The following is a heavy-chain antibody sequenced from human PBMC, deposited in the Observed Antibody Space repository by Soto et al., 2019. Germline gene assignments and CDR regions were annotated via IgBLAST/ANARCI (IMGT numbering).Heavy chain of an antibody. CDR3: AKVRTWNYGIDY. CDR2: LSDNGGSS. Sequence: GGSLRLSCVGSGFIFRNYAMSWVRQAAGKGLEWVSVLSDNGGSSHYADSVKGRFTISRDNSKNTLYLQMNSLRVDDTAVYYCAKVRTWNYGIDYWGQGTLVTVS. V-gene: IGHV3-23*01. CDR1: GFIFRNYA. D-gene: IGHD1-7*01. J-gene: IGHJ4*02.